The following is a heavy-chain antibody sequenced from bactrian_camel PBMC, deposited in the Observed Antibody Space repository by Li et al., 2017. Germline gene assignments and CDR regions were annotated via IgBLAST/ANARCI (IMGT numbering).Heavy chain of an antibody. D-gene: IGHD3*01. CDR2: IDGNAVTT. Sequence: VQLVESGGGSVQAGGSLRLSCAASGYTYNRNCMAWFRQAPGKEREGVATIDGNAVTTYKDSVKGRFTFSHDAVKHAAYLQMDSLKPEDSAMYYCALDSTYCGDMRTSLEVRDFRNWGQGTQVTVS. CDR3: ALDSTYCGDMRTSLEVRDFRN. J-gene: IGHJ6*01. V-gene: IGHV3S40*01. CDR1: GYTYNRNC.